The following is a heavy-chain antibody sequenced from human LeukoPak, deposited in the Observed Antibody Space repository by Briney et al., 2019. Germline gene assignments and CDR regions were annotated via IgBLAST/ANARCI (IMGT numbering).Heavy chain of an antibody. Sequence: GASVKASCKASGGTFSSYAISWVRQAPGQGLEWMGRIIPILGIANYAQKFQGRVTITADKSTSTAYMELSSLRSEDTAVYYCARTDSSGTSYFDYWGQGTLVTVSS. D-gene: IGHD3-22*01. CDR2: IIPILGIA. V-gene: IGHV1-69*04. CDR3: ARTDSSGTSYFDY. J-gene: IGHJ4*02. CDR1: GGTFSSYA.